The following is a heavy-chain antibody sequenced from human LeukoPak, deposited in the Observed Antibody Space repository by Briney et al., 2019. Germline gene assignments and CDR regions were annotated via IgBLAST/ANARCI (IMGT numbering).Heavy chain of an antibody. D-gene: IGHD2-15*01. J-gene: IGHJ5*02. CDR2: INHGGST. CDR1: GGSFSGYY. V-gene: IGHV4-34*01. Sequence: SETLSLTCAVYGGSFSGYYWSWIRQPPGKGLEWIGEINHGGSTNYNPSLKSRVTISVDTSKNQFSLKLSSVTAADTAVYYCARVGYCSGGSCYRSWFDPWGQGTLVTVSS. CDR3: ARVGYCSGGSCYRSWFDP.